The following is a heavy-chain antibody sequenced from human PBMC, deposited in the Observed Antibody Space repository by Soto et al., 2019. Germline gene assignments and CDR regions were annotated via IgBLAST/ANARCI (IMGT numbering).Heavy chain of an antibody. CDR2: ISVYNGNT. V-gene: IGHV1-18*01. J-gene: IGHJ5*02. CDR3: ARSIQEDIGVAGPKDIWFDP. CDR1: GYTFNSYG. Sequence: ASVKVSCKASGYTFNSYGISWVRQAPGQGLEWMGWISVYNGNTNYAQKVQGRVTMTTDTSTSTAYMELRSLRPDDTAVYYCARSIQEDIGVAGPKDIWFDPWGQGTLVTVSS. D-gene: IGHD6-19*01.